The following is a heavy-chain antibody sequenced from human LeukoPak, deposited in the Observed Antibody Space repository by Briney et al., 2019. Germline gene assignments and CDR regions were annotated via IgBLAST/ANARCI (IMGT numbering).Heavy chain of an antibody. J-gene: IGHJ4*02. V-gene: IGHV5-51*07. CDR1: GYTFTNYW. CDR2: IYPGDSDT. CDR3: ARRGYCGGDCFIDY. D-gene: IGHD2-21*02. Sequence: GESLKISCKGSGYTFTNYWIGWVHQMPGKGLEWMGIIYPGDSDTRYSPSFQGQVTISADKSITTAYLQWSSLKASDTAMYYCARRGYCGGDCFIDYWGQGTLVTVSS.